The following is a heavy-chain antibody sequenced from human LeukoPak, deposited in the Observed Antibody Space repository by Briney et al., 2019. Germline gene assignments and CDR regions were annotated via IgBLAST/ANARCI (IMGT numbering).Heavy chain of an antibody. V-gene: IGHV4-59*01. J-gene: IGHJ5*02. CDR3: ARATAMVRGYNWFDP. CDR1: GGSISSYY. Sequence: SQTLSLTCTVSGGSISSYYWSWIRQPPGKGLEWIGYIYYSGSTNYNPSLKSRVTISVDTSKNQFSLKLSSVTAADTAVYYCARATAMVRGYNWFDPWGQGTLVTVSS. D-gene: IGHD3-10*01. CDR2: IYYSGST.